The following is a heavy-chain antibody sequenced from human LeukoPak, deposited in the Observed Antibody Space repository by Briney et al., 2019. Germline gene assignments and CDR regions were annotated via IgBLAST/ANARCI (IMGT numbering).Heavy chain of an antibody. Sequence: SETLSLTCTVSGGSISSSSYYWGWIRQPPGKGLEWIGSIYYSGSTYYNPSLKSRVTISVDTSKNQFSLKLSSVTAADAAVYYCARDMSPLLWFGESLYGMDVWGQGTTVTVSS. V-gene: IGHV4-39*07. CDR3: ARDMSPLLWFGESLYGMDV. CDR2: IYYSGST. CDR1: GGSISSSSYY. D-gene: IGHD3-10*01. J-gene: IGHJ6*02.